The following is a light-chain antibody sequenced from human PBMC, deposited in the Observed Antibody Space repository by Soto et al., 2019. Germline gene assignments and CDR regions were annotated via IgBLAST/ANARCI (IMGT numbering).Light chain of an antibody. Sequence: KFMLTQPHSVSESPGKTVTISCTRSSGSIASNYVQWYQQRPGSAPTTVIYEDNQRPSGVPDRFSGSIDSSSNSASLTISGLKTEDEADYYCQSYDSSIVVFGRGTKLSVL. CDR2: EDN. CDR3: QSYDSSIVV. CDR1: SGSIASNY. J-gene: IGLJ2*01. V-gene: IGLV6-57*04.